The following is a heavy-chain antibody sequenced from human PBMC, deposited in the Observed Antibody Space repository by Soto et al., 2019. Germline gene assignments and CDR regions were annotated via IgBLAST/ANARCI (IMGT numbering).Heavy chain of an antibody. D-gene: IGHD3-3*01. J-gene: IGHJ4*02. CDR2: ISSSSSYI. V-gene: IGHV3-21*01. Sequence: PGGSLRLSCAASGFTFSSYSMNWVRQAPGKGLEWVSSISSSSSYIYYADSVKGRFTISRDNAKNSLYLQMNSLRAEDTAVYYCASDCDFWSGYYSTCFDYWGQGTLVAVAS. CDR3: ASDCDFWSGYYSTCFDY. CDR1: GFTFSSYS.